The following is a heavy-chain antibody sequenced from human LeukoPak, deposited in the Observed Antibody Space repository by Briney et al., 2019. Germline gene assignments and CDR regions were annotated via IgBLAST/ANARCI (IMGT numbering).Heavy chain of an antibody. CDR3: VPFYDSSGYDY. J-gene: IGHJ4*02. CDR1: GFTFSSYA. D-gene: IGHD3-22*01. Sequence: PGGSLRLSCAASGFTFSSYAIHWVRQAPGKGLEWVAVISYDGSNKYYADSVKGRFTISRDNSKDTLYLQMNSLRAEDTAVYYCVPFYDSSGYDYWGQGTLVTVSS. CDR2: ISYDGSNK. V-gene: IGHV3-30-3*01.